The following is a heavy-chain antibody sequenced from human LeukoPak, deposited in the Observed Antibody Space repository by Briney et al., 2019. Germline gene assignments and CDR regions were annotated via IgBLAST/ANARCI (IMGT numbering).Heavy chain of an antibody. D-gene: IGHD5-18*01. J-gene: IGHJ4*02. CDR2: INPDGGFT. V-gene: IGHV1-2*02. CDR1: EYTFTDYY. Sequence: GASVKVSCKASEYTFTDYYIHWMRQAPGQGLEWIGWINPDGGFTSYAQKFQGRVTMNRDMSIGTAYMELSRLTSDDTAVYYCASVDTAMADYWGQGTLVTVSS. CDR3: ASVDTAMADY.